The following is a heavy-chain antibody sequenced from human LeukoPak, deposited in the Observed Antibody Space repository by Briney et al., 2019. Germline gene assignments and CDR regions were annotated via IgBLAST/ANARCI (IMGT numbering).Heavy chain of an antibody. V-gene: IGHV3-48*01. D-gene: IGHD7-27*01. CDR2: INSGSDFI. J-gene: IGHJ4*02. CDR3: VRDKNWALDY. Sequence: PGGSLRLSCVASGFTFTAYSMNWFRQAPGKGLEWLSYINSGSDFISYADSVKGRFTISRDNAKNSLYLQMNSLRAEDTAVYYCVRDKNWALDYWGQGTLVTVSS. CDR1: GFTFTAYS.